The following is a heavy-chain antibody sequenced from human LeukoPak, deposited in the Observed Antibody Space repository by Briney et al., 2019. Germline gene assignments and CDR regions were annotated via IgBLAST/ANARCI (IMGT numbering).Heavy chain of an antibody. V-gene: IGHV3-74*01. CDR2: INSDGSST. J-gene: IGHJ3*02. CDR1: GFTFSSYW. CDR3: AREGVVIAPYAFDI. D-gene: IGHD3-22*01. Sequence: GGSLRLSCAASGFTFSSYWMHWVRQAPGKGLVWVSRINSDGSSTSYADSVKGRFTISRDNAKNTLYLQMNSLRAEDTAAYYCAREGVVIAPYAFDIWGQGTMVTVSS.